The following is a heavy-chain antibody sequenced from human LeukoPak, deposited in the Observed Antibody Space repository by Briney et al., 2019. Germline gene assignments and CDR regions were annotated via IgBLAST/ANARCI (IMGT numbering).Heavy chain of an antibody. Sequence: GGSLRLSCAASGFTFSRYATHWVCQAPGKGLEWVSAISGSGGSTYYADSVKGRFTISRDNSKNTLYLQMNSLRAEDTAVYYCAKPSSPVRRPTPYYFDYWGQGTLVTVSS. CDR1: GFTFSRYA. V-gene: IGHV3-23*01. J-gene: IGHJ4*02. CDR3: AKPSSPVRRPTPYYFDY. D-gene: IGHD3-16*01. CDR2: ISGSGGST.